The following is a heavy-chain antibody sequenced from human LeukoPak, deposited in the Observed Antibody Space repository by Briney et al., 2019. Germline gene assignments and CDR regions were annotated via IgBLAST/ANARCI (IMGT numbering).Heavy chain of an antibody. CDR2: ISSSSTYT. V-gene: IGHV3-21*01. CDR3: ARPLYDYIWGSSRSYYFDF. CDR1: GFTFSTYS. D-gene: IGHD3-16*02. J-gene: IGHJ4*02. Sequence: GESLRLSCAASGFTFSTYSMNWVRQAPGKGLEWVSSISSSSTYTYYADSLKGRFTISRDNAKNSLYLQMNSLRAEDTAVYYCARPLYDYIWGSSRSYYFDFWGQGTLVTVSS.